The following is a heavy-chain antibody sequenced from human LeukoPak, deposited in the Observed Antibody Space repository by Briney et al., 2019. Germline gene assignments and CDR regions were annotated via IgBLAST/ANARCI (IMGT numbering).Heavy chain of an antibody. J-gene: IGHJ4*02. V-gene: IGHV3-43*01. Sequence: GGSLRLSCAVSGFTFDDYTMLWVRQAPGKGLEWVSLISWDGGSTYYADSVKGRYTISRDNSKNSLYLQMNSLRTEDTALYYCAKDGGLGRFDYWGQGTLVTVSS. D-gene: IGHD6-19*01. CDR2: ISWDGGST. CDR1: GFTFDDYT. CDR3: AKDGGLGRFDY.